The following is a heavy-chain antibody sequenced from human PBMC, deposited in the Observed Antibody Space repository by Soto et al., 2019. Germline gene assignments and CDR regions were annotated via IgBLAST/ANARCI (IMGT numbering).Heavy chain of an antibody. CDR2: IKSITDGGTT. V-gene: IGHV3-15*01. D-gene: IGHD2-15*01. Sequence: PGVFLLLPWTASGRTCINPWITWVLQAPGKGLEWFGRIKSITDGGTTDYAAPVKGRFTISRDDSKDTLYLQMNNLRTEDTAVYHCTTDSGDIGVVRATFGMDVWGEGITVTRSS. CDR3: TTDSGDIGVVRATFGMDV. CDR1: GRTCINPW. J-gene: IGHJ6*04.